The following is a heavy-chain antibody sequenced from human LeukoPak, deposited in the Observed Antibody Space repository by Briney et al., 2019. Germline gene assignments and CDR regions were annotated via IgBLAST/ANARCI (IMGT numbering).Heavy chain of an antibody. D-gene: IGHD3-10*01. V-gene: IGHV4-39*01. CDR3: ARCDFGSGSYSPRFDY. J-gene: IGHJ4*02. CDR1: DGSINSSSYY. Sequence: SETLSLTCTVSDGSINSSSYYWGWIRQPPGKGLEWIGNIYYRGSTYYNPSLYSRVTISIDRSKNQFSLKLSSVTAADTAAYYCARCDFGSGSYSPRFDYWGQGTLVTVSS. CDR2: IYYRGST.